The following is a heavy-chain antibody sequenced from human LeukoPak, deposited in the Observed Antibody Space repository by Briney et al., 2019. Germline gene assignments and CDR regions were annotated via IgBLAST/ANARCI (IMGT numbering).Heavy chain of an antibody. CDR1: GFTFSSYW. CDR2: IKQDGSEK. CDR3: AKDLGGSPWYYYGMDV. J-gene: IGHJ6*02. Sequence: GSLRLSCAASGFTFSSYWMSWVRQAPGKGLEWVANIKQDGSEKYYVDSVKGRFTISRDNAKNSLYLQMNSLRAEDTAVYYCAKDLGGSPWYYYGMDVWGQGTTVTVSS. D-gene: IGHD1-26*01. V-gene: IGHV3-7*01.